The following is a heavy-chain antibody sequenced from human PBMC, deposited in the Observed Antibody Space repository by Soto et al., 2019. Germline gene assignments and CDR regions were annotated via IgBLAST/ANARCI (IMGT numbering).Heavy chain of an antibody. D-gene: IGHD2-2*01. V-gene: IGHV3-66*01. CDR3: ARDQRYYYYYGMDV. CDR2: IYSGGNT. CDR1: GFTASSNY. Sequence: EVQLVESGGGLVQPGGSLTLSCAASGFTASSNYMSWVRQAPGKGLEWVSLIYSGGNTYYADSVKGRFTISRDNSKNTLYLQMNSLRAEDTAVYYCARDQRYYYYYGMDVW. J-gene: IGHJ6*01.